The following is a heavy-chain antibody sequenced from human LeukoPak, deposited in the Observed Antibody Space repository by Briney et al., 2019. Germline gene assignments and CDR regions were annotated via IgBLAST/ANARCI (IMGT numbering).Heavy chain of an antibody. D-gene: IGHD4-23*01. J-gene: IGHJ4*02. Sequence: ASVKVSCKASGYTFTGYYMHWVRQAPGQGLEWMGWINPNSGGTNYAQKFQGRVTMTRDTSISTAYMELSRLRSDDTAVYYCARDRPSYGGFDYWGQGTLVTVSS. CDR1: GYTFTGYY. CDR2: INPNSGGT. V-gene: IGHV1-2*02. CDR3: ARDRPSYGGFDY.